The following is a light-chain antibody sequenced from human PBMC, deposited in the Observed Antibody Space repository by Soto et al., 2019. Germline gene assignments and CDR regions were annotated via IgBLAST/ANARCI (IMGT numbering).Light chain of an antibody. CDR1: SSDVGGYNY. CDR2: AVT. Sequence: LTQPASVSGSPGQSITISCTGTSSDVGGYNYVSWYQQHPGKAPKLMIYAVTDRPSGVSSRFSGSKSGNTASLTISGLQAEDEADYYCSSYTSSSTLFGTGTKGTVL. V-gene: IGLV2-14*01. CDR3: SSYTSSSTL. J-gene: IGLJ1*01.